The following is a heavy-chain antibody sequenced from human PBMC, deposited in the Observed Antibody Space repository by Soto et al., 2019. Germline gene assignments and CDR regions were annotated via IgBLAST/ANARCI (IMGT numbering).Heavy chain of an antibody. Sequence: QVQLQESGPGLVKPSETLSLTCTVSGASISGSYGSWFRKSAGKGWEWIGRIDATGTTDYNPSLTNRVMMLVDTAKKQFTLRLRSVTAADTAVYYCVRDGTKTLRDFFDPWGQVISVTVSS. CDR1: GASISGSY. J-gene: IGHJ5*02. CDR2: IDATGTT. V-gene: IGHV4-4*07. D-gene: IGHD1-1*01. CDR3: VRDGTKTLRDFFDP.